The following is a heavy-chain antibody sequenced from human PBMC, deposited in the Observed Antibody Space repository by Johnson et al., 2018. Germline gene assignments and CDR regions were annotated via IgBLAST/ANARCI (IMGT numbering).Heavy chain of an antibody. J-gene: IGHJ6*02. CDR1: GFTFSSYG. D-gene: IGHD3-10*01. V-gene: IGHV3-30*18. CDR2: ISYDGSNK. Sequence: QVQLVQSGGGVVQPGRSXRLSCAASGFTFSSYGMHWVRQAPGKGLEWGAVISYDGSNKYYADSVKGRFTISRDNSKNTLYLQMTRLRAEETAVYYCAKALWFGELYNDYYYYYGMVVWGQGTTVTVSS. CDR3: AKALWFGELYNDYYYYYGMVV.